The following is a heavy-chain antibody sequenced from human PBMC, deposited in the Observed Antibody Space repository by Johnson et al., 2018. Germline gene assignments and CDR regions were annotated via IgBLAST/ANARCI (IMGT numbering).Heavy chain of an antibody. CDR3: ASDGRWLPKVDLFYMDV. CDR2: ISYDGSNK. J-gene: IGHJ6*03. CDR1: GFTFSSYA. V-gene: IGHV3-30-3*01. Sequence: QVQLVESGGGVVQPGRSLRLSCAASGFTFSSYAMHWVRQAPGKGLEWVAVISYDGSNKYYADSVKGRFTISRDDSKNTLYLQMNSLRAEDTAVYYCASDGRWLPKVDLFYMDVWGQGTTVTVSS. D-gene: IGHD5-24*01.